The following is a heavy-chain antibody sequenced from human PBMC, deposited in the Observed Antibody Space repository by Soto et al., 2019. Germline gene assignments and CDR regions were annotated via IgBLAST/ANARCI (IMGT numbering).Heavy chain of an antibody. D-gene: IGHD3-3*01. Sequence: PGGSLRLSCAASGLTFSSYSMNWVRQAPGKGLEWVSSISSSSSYIYYADSVKGRFTISRDNAKNSLYLQMNSLRAEDTAVYYLAKDLPPPPLDPTDYDFWSGYYSNDAFDIWGQGTMVTVSS. J-gene: IGHJ3*02. CDR1: GLTFSSYS. CDR3: AKDLPPPPLDPTDYDFWSGYYSNDAFDI. V-gene: IGHV3-21*01. CDR2: ISSSSSYI.